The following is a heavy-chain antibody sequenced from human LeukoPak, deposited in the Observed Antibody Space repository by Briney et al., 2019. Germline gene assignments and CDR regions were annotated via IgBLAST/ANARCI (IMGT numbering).Heavy chain of an antibody. D-gene: IGHD3-22*01. V-gene: IGHV3-66*04. J-gene: IGHJ4*02. CDR3: ARHYYDSSGYYYLLDY. CDR1: GLTVSSNY. Sequence: GGSLRLSCAASGLTVSSNYMSWVRQAPGKGLEWVSVIYSGGSTFYADSVKGRFTISRDNSKNTLYFQMNSLRAEDTAVYYCARHYYDSSGYYYLLDYWGQGTLVTVSS. CDR2: IYSGGST.